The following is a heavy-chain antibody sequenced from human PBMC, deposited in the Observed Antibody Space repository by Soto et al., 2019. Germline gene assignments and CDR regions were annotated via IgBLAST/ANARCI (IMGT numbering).Heavy chain of an antibody. V-gene: IGHV1-18*01. D-gene: IGHD3-16*01. CDR3: AMVDVYVTPSPQDV. CDR1: GYSFTRYG. CDR2: INAYNGNT. Sequence: QVQLVQSGAEVKNPGASVKVSCKXSGYSFTRYGIGWARQAPGQGLEWMGWINAYNGNTNYAQNLQGRLTLTTDTSTTTAYMELRSLRSNXTAIXYXAMVDVYVTPSPQDVWGQGTTVTVSS. J-gene: IGHJ6*02.